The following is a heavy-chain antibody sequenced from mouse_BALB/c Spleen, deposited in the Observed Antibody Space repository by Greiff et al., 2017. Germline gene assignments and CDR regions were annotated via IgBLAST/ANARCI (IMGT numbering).Heavy chain of an antibody. CDR3: ARHIGVGRYYFDY. D-gene: IGHD1-1*02. J-gene: IGHJ2*01. Sequence: EVQLQQSGGDLVKPGGSLKLSCAASGFTFSSYGMSWVRQTPDKRLEWVATISSGGSYTYYPDSVKGRFTISRDNAKNTLYLQMSSLKSEDTAMYYCARHIGVGRYYFDYWGQGTTLTVSS. CDR1: GFTFSSYG. CDR2: ISSGGSYT. V-gene: IGHV5-6*01.